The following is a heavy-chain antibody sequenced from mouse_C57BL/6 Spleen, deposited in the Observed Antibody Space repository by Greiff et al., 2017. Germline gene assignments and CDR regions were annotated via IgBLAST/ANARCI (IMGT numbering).Heavy chain of an antibody. CDR2: INPSTGGT. CDR3: ARRGIYYDYDWVAY. J-gene: IGHJ3*01. CDR1: GYSFTGYY. V-gene: IGHV1-42*01. D-gene: IGHD2-4*01. Sequence: VQLQQSGPELVKPGASVKISCKASGYSFTGYYMNWVKQSPEKSLEWIGEINPSTGGTTYNQKFKAKATLTVDKSSSTAYMQLKSLTSEDSAVYYCARRGIYYDYDWVAYWGQGTLVTVSA.